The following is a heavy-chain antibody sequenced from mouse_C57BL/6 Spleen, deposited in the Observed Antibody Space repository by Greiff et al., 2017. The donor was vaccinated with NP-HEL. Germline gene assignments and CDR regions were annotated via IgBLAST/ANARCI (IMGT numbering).Heavy chain of an antibody. CDR1: GYTFTSYW. D-gene: IGHD2-2*01. CDR3: ARYGYDRYYAMDY. V-gene: IGHV1-69*01. J-gene: IGHJ4*01. Sequence: QVQLQQPGAELVMPGASVKLSCKASGYTFTSYWMHWVKQRPGQGLEWIGEIDPSDSYTNYNQKFKGKSTLTVDKSSSTAYMQLSSLTSEDSAVYYCARYGYDRYYAMDYWGQGTSVTVSS. CDR2: IDPSDSYT.